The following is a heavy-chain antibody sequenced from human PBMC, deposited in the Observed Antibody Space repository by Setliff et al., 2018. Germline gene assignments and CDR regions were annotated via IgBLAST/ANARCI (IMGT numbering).Heavy chain of an antibody. CDR1: GFSFGAFT. V-gene: IGHV3-23*01. J-gene: IGHJ4*02. Sequence: GSLRLSCETSGFSFGAFTMNWVRQAPGKGLEWVSGIIQSGATFYADSVKGRFTISRDNSKSSVFLHINSVTAEDTAIYYCAKDRVNDGVWDFDSWGPGSLVTVSS. D-gene: IGHD2-8*01. CDR3: AKDRVNDGVWDFDS. CDR2: IIQSGAT.